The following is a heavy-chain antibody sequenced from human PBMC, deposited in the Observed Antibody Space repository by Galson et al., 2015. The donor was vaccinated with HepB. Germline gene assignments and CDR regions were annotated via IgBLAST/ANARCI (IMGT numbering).Heavy chain of an antibody. J-gene: IGHJ4*02. D-gene: IGHD3-10*01. V-gene: IGHV4-59*08. CDR1: GGSISSYY. Sequence: SETLSLTCTVSGGSISSYYWSWIRQPPGKGLEWIGYIYYGGSTNYNPSLKSRVTISVDTSKNQFSLKLSSVTAADTAVYYCARHMEGALFDYWGQGTLVTVSS. CDR3: ARHMEGALFDY. CDR2: IYYGGST.